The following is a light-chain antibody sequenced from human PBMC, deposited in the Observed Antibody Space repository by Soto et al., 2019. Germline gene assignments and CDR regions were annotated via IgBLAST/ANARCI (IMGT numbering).Light chain of an antibody. CDR3: SSYTSSSTDV. V-gene: IGLV2-14*01. Sequence: QSALTQPASVSGSPGQSITISCTGTSSDVGGYNYVSWYQQHPGRAPKLMIYDVSIRPSGVSNRFSGSKSGNTASLTISGRQAEDEADYYCSSYTSSSTDVFGTGTKVTVL. CDR2: DVS. J-gene: IGLJ1*01. CDR1: SSDVGGYNY.